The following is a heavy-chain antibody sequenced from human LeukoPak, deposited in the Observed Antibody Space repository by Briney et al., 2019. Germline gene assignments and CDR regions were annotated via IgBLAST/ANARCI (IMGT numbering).Heavy chain of an antibody. CDR2: ISSSGTTR. CDR1: GFNFSSYE. Sequence: GGSLRLSCVASGFNFSSYEMNWVRQAPGKGLEWVSYISSSGTTRYYADSVKGRFTISRDNAKNSLYLQMNSLRAEDTAVYYCARGGYCSSSICYSLNAFDIWGQGTMFTVSS. CDR3: ARGGYCSSSICYSLNAFDI. J-gene: IGHJ3*02. D-gene: IGHD2-2*01. V-gene: IGHV3-48*03.